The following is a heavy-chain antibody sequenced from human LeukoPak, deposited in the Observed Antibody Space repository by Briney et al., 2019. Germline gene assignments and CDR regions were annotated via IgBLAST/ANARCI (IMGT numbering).Heavy chain of an antibody. CDR3: ARVRLIVVVPAAIKYNDAFDI. V-gene: IGHV4-38-2*01. CDR2: IYHSGST. J-gene: IGHJ3*02. Sequence: PSETLSLTCAVSGYSISSGYYWGWIRQPPGKGLEWIGSIYHSGSTNYNPSLKSRVTISVDTSKNQFSLKLSSVTAADTAVYYCARVRLIVVVPAAIKYNDAFDIWGQGTMVTVSS. D-gene: IGHD2-2*02. CDR1: GYSISSGYY.